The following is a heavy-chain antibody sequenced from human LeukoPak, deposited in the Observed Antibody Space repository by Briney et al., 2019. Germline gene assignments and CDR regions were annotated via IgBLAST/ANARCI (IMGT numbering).Heavy chain of an antibody. CDR1: GYTFTSYG. V-gene: IGHV1-69*04. Sequence: SVKVSCKASGYTFTSYGISWVRQAPGQGLEWMGRIIPILGIANYAQKFQGRVTITADKSTSTAYMELSSLRSEDTAVYYCASEGKNKEGNWGQGTLVTVSS. CDR3: ASEGKNKEGN. J-gene: IGHJ4*02. CDR2: IIPILGIA.